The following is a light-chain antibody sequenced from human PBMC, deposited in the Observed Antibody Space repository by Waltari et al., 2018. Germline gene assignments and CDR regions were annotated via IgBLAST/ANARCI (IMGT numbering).Light chain of an antibody. Sequence: DTVFTQSPGTMPLSPGERATLPCRASQSVNRNYLAWYQQGPGQAPRLLIYGATSRATGIPDRFSGSGSGTDFTLTISRLEPEDVAVYYCQQYVSSPWTFGQGTKVEIK. CDR2: GAT. V-gene: IGKV3-20*01. J-gene: IGKJ1*01. CDR3: QQYVSSPWT. CDR1: QSVNRNY.